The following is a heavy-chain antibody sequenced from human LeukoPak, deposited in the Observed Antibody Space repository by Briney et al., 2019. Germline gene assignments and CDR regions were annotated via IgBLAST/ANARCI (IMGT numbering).Heavy chain of an antibody. D-gene: IGHD3-10*01. V-gene: IGHV4-59*01. CDR1: GGSISSFY. CDR3: GRVWLGDYGMDV. CDR2: IYYSGYT. J-gene: IGHJ6*02. Sequence: SETLSLTCTVSGGSISSFYWSWIRQPPGKGLEWIGYIYYSGYTNYSPSLKSRLSISVDTSKNQFSLKLRSVTAADTAVYYCGRVWLGDYGMDVWGQGTTVIVSS.